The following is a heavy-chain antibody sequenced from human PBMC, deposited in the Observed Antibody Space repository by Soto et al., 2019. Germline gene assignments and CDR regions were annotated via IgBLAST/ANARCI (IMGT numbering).Heavy chain of an antibody. D-gene: IGHD3-3*01. Sequence: QVQLVESGGGLVKPVGSLRLSCAASGFTFSDYYMSWIRQAPGKGLEWVSYISSSGSTIYYADSVKGRFTISRDNAKNSLYLQMNSLRAEDTAVYYCARDGAMIFGVVITVGEYYFDYWGQGTLVTVSS. CDR3: ARDGAMIFGVVITVGEYYFDY. V-gene: IGHV3-11*01. CDR2: ISSSGSTI. CDR1: GFTFSDYY. J-gene: IGHJ4*02.